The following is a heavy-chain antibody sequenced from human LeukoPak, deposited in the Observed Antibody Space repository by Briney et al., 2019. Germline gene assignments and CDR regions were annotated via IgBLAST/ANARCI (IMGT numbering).Heavy chain of an antibody. D-gene: IGHD1-26*01. J-gene: IGHJ3*02. CDR3: ARRGGSGRAFDI. CDR2: ISYSGTT. Sequence: GSLRLSCAASGFTFSDYYMSWIRQPPGKGLEWIGDISYSGTTYYSPSLKSRVTTPVDTPKNQFSLKLNSVTATDTAVYYCARRGGSGRAFDIWGQGTMVTVSS. V-gene: IGHV4-59*04. CDR1: GFTFSDYY.